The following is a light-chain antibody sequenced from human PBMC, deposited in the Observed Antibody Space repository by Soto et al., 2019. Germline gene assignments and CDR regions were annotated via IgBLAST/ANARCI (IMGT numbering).Light chain of an antibody. Sequence: EIVLTQSPGTLSLSPGERATLSCRASHSVSSSYLAWYQHKPGQAPRLLISGTSSRASGSPDRFSGSGAGTDFTLTISRLETEDFAVFYCQQYGTSEIIFGQGTRLEIK. CDR3: QQYGTSEII. J-gene: IGKJ5*01. CDR2: GTS. CDR1: HSVSSSY. V-gene: IGKV3-20*01.